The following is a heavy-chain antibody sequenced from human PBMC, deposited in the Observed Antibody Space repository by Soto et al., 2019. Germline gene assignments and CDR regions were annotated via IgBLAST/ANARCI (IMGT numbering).Heavy chain of an antibody. CDR2: ISSSSSTI. V-gene: IGHV3-48*02. J-gene: IGHJ6*02. Sequence: GGSLRLSCAASGFTFSSYSMNWVRQAPGKGLEWVSYISSSSSTIYYADSVKGRFTISRDNAKNSLYLQMNSLRDEDTAVYYCARDQTTVRRINWGPGLRRYYGMDVWGQGTTVTVSS. D-gene: IGHD4-17*01. CDR3: ARDQTTVRRINWGPGLRRYYGMDV. CDR1: GFTFSSYS.